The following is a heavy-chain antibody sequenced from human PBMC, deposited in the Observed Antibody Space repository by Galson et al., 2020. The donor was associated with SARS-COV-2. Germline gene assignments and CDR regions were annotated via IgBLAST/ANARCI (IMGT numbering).Heavy chain of an antibody. J-gene: IGHJ6*03. D-gene: IGHD5-12*01. CDR3: AGDLYSGYDGAYFYYYYMDV. V-gene: IGHV1-2*06. CDR2: INPKSGGT. Sequence: ASVKVSCKASGYTFTGYYMHWVRQAPGQGLEWMGRINPKSGGTNYAQKFQGRVTMTRDTSISTAYMELSRLRSDDTAVYYCAGDLYSGYDGAYFYYYYMDVWGKGTTVTISS. CDR1: GYTFTGYY.